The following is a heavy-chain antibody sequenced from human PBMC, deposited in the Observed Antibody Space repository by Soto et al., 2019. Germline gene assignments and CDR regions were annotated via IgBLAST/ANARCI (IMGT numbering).Heavy chain of an antibody. D-gene: IGHD3-22*01. V-gene: IGHV4-4*02. Sequence: PSETLSLTCTVSGGSMSNGYYYWSWVRQNPGKGLEWIGEIYHSGSTNYNPSLKSRVTISVDKSKNSLYLQMNSLRAEDTAVYYCARSHLYYDSSGYPDYWGQGTLVTVSS. J-gene: IGHJ4*02. CDR2: IYHSGST. CDR3: ARSHLYYDSSGYPDY. CDR1: GGSMSNGYYY.